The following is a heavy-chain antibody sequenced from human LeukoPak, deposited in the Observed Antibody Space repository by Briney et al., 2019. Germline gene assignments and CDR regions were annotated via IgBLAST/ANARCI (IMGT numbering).Heavy chain of an antibody. Sequence: GGSPRLSCAASGFTYSTYSMNWVRQAPGKGLEWVSYISSGSNTVDYADSVKGRFTISRDNAKNSLYLQMNSLRAEDTAVYYCARETYYAYDIWGQGTMVTVSS. CDR2: ISSGSNTV. V-gene: IGHV3-48*01. CDR3: ARETYYAYDI. D-gene: IGHD3-10*01. CDR1: GFTYSTYS. J-gene: IGHJ3*02.